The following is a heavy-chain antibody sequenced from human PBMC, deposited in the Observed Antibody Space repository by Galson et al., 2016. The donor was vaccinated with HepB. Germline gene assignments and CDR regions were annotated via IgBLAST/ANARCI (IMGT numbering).Heavy chain of an antibody. V-gene: IGHV4-34*01. Sequence: SETLSLTCALYGGSFSGYYWSWIRQPPGKGLEWIGEINHSENSNYNPSLKRRVPISIDVSKKHFSLKLSSVTAADTAAYYCARDRCNTGSRYFPPRSNGMGVWGQGTTVAVSS. CDR3: ARDRCNTGSRYFPPRSNGMGV. D-gene: IGHD2-15*01. J-gene: IGHJ6*02. CDR1: GGSFSGYY. CDR2: INHSENS.